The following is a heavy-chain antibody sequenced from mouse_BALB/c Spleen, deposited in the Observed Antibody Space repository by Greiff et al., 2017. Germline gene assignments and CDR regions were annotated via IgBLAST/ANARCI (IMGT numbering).Heavy chain of an antibody. V-gene: IGHV14-4*02. D-gene: IGHD2-3*01. Sequence: EVQLVESGAELVRSGASVKLSCTASGFNIKDYYMHWVKQRPEQGLEWIGWIDPENGDTEYAPKFQGKATMTADTSSNTAYLQLSSLTSEDTAVYYCNALDDGYYVFAYWGQGTLVTVSA. J-gene: IGHJ3*01. CDR1: GFNIKDYY. CDR3: NALDDGYYVFAY. CDR2: IDPENGDT.